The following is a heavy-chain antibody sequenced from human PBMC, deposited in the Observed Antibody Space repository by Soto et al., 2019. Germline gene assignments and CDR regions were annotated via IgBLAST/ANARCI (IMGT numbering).Heavy chain of an antibody. CDR1: GCSIFSYY. V-gene: IGHV4-4*07. J-gene: IGHJ4*02. CDR2: MYTTGST. D-gene: IGHD2-15*01. Sequence: SETLSLTCIFSGCSIFSYYWDWIRQPAGKGLEWIGRMYTTGSTNSGPSLKSRVTMSVDTSKNHFSLTLRSVTAADTAVYYCARAAVAAGGPFDKWGQGALVTVSS. CDR3: ARAAVAAGGPFDK.